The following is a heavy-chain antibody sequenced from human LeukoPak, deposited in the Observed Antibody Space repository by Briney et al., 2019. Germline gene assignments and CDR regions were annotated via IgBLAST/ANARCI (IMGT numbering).Heavy chain of an antibody. CDR2: LCYSGNI. Sequence: SETLSLTCSISGGSFSSGYYCWGWVRQPPGKGLEWIGTLCYSGNIYYNPSLKGPVTISIDTSKNQFFLKLTSVTAADTAVYYCARDYYYDSSGYGEKYFDYWGQGTLVTVSS. CDR3: ARDYYYDSSGYGEKYFDY. D-gene: IGHD3-22*01. CDR1: GGSFSSGYYC. J-gene: IGHJ4*02. V-gene: IGHV4-39*07.